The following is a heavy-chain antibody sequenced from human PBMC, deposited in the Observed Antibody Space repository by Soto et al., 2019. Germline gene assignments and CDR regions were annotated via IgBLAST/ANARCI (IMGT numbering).Heavy chain of an antibody. CDR2: IYYSGST. J-gene: IGHJ4*02. V-gene: IGHV4-39*02. CDR3: AREALFDDMTNFDY. Sequence: PSETLSLTCTVSGGSISSSSYYWGWIRQPPGKGLEWIGNIYYSGSTNYNPSLKSRVTISVDTSKNQFSLKLSSVTAADTAVYYCAREALFDDMTNFDYWGQGTLVTVSS. D-gene: IGHD3-9*01. CDR1: GGSISSSSYY.